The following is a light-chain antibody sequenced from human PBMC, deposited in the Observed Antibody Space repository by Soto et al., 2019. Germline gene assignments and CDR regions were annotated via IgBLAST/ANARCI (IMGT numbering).Light chain of an antibody. J-gene: IGKJ4*01. CDR1: QSIGAS. CDR3: QQYNSSPLT. V-gene: IGKV1-5*03. CDR2: KAS. Sequence: DIQMTQSPSTLYASVGDRVTITCRASQSIGASLAWFQQKPGKAPNLLVYKASSLESGVPSRFSGSRSGTEFALTISTLQPDEFATYYCQQYNSSPLTFGGGIKVEIK.